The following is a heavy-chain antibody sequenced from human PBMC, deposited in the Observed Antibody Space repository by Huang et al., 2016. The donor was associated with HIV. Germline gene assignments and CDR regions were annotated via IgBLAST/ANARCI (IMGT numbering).Heavy chain of an antibody. J-gene: IGHJ4*02. CDR2: IDYSGST. CDR3: ARDHHDFWRGYRRMYFFDH. V-gene: IGHV4-59*11. D-gene: IGHD3-3*01. CDR1: GGSISTHY. Sequence: QVQLQESGPGLVKPSETLSLTCTVSGGSISTHYWSWIRQPPGKGLEWIGSIDYSGSTNYSPSLKSRVTILLDTSKNQFSLGVNSVTAADTAMYYCARDHHDFWRGYRRMYFFDHWGQGTLVTVSS.